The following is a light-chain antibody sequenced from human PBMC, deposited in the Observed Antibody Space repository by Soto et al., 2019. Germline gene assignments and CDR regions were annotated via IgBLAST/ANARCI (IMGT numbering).Light chain of an antibody. J-gene: IGLJ3*02. CDR3: SSYAGNSIWV. Sequence: QSALTQPPSASGSPGQSVTISCTGTSSDVGGYNYVSWYQQYPGKAPKLMIYEVSKRPSGVPDRFSGSKSGNTASLTVSGLQAGDEADYYCSSYAGNSIWVFGGGTKLTVL. CDR2: EVS. CDR1: SSDVGGYNY. V-gene: IGLV2-8*01.